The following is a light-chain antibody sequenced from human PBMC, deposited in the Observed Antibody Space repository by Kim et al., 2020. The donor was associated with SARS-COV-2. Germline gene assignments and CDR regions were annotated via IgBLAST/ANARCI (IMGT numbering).Light chain of an antibody. CDR3: LQHISYPPS. Sequence: DIQMTQSPSALSASVGDRVTITCRASQDISNYLAWFQQKPGTVPKRLIDGASILQSGVPSRFSGTGSGTEFTLTISSLQPEDFATYYCLQHISYPPSFGGGTKVDIK. CDR1: QDISNY. V-gene: IGKV1-17*03. CDR2: GAS. J-gene: IGKJ4*01.